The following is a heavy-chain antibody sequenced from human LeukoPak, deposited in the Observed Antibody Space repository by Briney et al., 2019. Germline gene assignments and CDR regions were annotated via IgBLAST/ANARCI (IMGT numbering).Heavy chain of an antibody. CDR2: IYYSGST. Sequence: PSETLSLTCTVSGGSISSYYWSWIRQPPGKGLEWIGYIYYSGSTNYNPSLKSRVTISVDTSKNQFSLKLSPVTAADTAVYYCARLDSSGWFLDYGMDVWGQGTTVTVSS. CDR3: ARLDSSGWFLDYGMDV. V-gene: IGHV4-59*08. J-gene: IGHJ6*02. D-gene: IGHD6-19*01. CDR1: GGSISSYY.